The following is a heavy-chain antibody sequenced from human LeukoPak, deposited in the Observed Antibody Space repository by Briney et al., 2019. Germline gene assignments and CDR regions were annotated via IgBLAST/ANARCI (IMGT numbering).Heavy chain of an antibody. Sequence: GGSLRLSCAASGFTFSGFAMSWVRRPPGKGLEWISGISGSGDNTHYADSVTGRFAISRDASKNTLYLEMNSLRAEDTAIYYCAKMKGSTLPTYYMDVWGQGTTVTVSS. CDR1: GFTFSGFA. CDR3: AKMKGSTLPTYYMDV. D-gene: IGHD3-10*01. J-gene: IGHJ6*01. CDR2: ISGSGDNT. V-gene: IGHV3-23*01.